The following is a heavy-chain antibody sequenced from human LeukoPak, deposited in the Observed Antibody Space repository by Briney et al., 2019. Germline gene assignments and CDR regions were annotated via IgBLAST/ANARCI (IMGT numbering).Heavy chain of an antibody. CDR1: GFTFSSYA. Sequence: GGSLRFSCAASGFTFSSYAMNWVRQAPGKGLEWVSAISGSGGNTFYADSVQGRFTISRDNSKNTLYLQMYSLRAEDTALYYCAKAYASGTYYIDYWGQGTLVTVSS. D-gene: IGHD3-10*01. V-gene: IGHV3-23*01. CDR3: AKAYASGTYYIDY. J-gene: IGHJ4*02. CDR2: ISGSGGNT.